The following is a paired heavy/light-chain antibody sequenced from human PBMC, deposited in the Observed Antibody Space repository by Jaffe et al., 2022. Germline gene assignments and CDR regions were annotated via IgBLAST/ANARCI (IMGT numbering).Heavy chain of an antibody. D-gene: IGHD3-16*02. V-gene: IGHV1-69*01. CDR3: ACMITFGGVIVKDWFDP. Sequence: QVQLVQSGAEVKKPGSSVKVSCKASGGTFSSYAISWVRQAPGQGLEWMGGIIPIFGTANYAQKFQGRVTITADESTSTAYMELSSLRSEDTAVYYCACMITFGGVIVKDWFDPWGQGTLVTVSS. CDR1: GGTFSSYA. CDR2: IIPIFGTA. J-gene: IGHJ5*02.
Light chain of an antibody. CDR1: QGISNS. Sequence: DIQMTQSPSSLSASVGDRVTITCRASQGISNSLAWYQQKPGKAPKLLLYAASRLESGVPSRFSGSGSGTDYTLTISSLQPEDFATYYCQQYYSTPSYTFGQGTKLEIK. CDR2: AAS. CDR3: QQYYSTPSYT. J-gene: IGKJ2*01. V-gene: IGKV1-NL1*01.